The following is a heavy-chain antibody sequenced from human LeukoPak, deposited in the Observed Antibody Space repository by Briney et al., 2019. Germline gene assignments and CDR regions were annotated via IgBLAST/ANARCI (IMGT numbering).Heavy chain of an antibody. D-gene: IGHD3-10*01. CDR1: GFTFSSYD. J-gene: IGHJ6*02. CDR3: AKEGGSTMDYGMDV. Sequence: QPGRSLRLSCAASGFTFSSYDMHWVRQAPGKGLEWVALIWYDGSNKNYADSVKGRFTISRDNSKNTLFLQMNSLRVEDTAVYYCAKEGGSTMDYGMDVWGQGTTVTVSS. V-gene: IGHV3-33*06. CDR2: IWYDGSNK.